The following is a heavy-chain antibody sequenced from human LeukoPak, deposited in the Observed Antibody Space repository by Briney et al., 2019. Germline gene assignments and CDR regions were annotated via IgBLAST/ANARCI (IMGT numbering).Heavy chain of an antibody. J-gene: IGHJ4*02. CDR2: ISGSGSST. CDR1: GFTFSNYA. V-gene: IGHV3-23*01. D-gene: IGHD6-13*01. Sequence: GGSLRLSCAASGFTFSNYAMSWVRQAPGKGLERVSGISGSGSSTYYADSVKGRFTISRDNSKNTLYLQMNSLRAEDTAVYYCAKARGPYSSSWEYYFDYWGQGTLVTVSS. CDR3: AKARGPYSSSWEYYFDY.